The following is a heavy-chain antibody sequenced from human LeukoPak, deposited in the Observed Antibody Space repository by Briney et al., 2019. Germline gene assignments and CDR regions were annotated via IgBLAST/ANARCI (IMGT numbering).Heavy chain of an antibody. V-gene: IGHV4-34*01. D-gene: IGHD2-15*01. J-gene: IGHJ5*02. CDR3: ARGGRNGYCSGGSCYNRFDP. CDR1: GGSFSGYY. Sequence: NSSETLSLTCAVYGGSFSGYYWSWIRQPPGKGLEWIGEINHSGSTNYNPSLKSRVTISVDTSKNQFSLKLSSVTAADTAVYYCARGGRNGYCSGGSCYNRFDPWGQGTLVTVSS. CDR2: INHSGST.